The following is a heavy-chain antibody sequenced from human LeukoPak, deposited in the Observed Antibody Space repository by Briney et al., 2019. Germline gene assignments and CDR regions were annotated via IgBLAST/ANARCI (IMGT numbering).Heavy chain of an antibody. D-gene: IGHD3-3*01. J-gene: IGHJ5*02. CDR3: AKDFWSGFIHWFDP. CDR1: VYTFTVYY. Sequence: ASVNVSCKASVYTFTVYYMHWVRQAPGQGLEGMGWINPNSGGTNYAQKFQGRVTMTRDTSISTAYMELSRLRSDDTAVYYCAKDFWSGFIHWFDPWGQGTLVTVSS. CDR2: INPNSGGT. V-gene: IGHV1-2*02.